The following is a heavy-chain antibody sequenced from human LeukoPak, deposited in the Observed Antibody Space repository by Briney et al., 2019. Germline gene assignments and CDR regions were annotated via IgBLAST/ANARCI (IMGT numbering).Heavy chain of an antibody. CDR2: INHSGST. CDR1: GFTFSSYS. V-gene: IGHV4-34*01. Sequence: GSLRLTCAASGFTFSSYSMTWVRQPPGKGLEWIGEINHSGSTNYNPSLKSRVTISVDTSKNQFSLKLSSVTAADTAVYYCARVALGGGAYCGGDCYNFDYWGQGTLVTVSS. D-gene: IGHD2-21*02. CDR3: ARVALGGGAYCGGDCYNFDY. J-gene: IGHJ4*02.